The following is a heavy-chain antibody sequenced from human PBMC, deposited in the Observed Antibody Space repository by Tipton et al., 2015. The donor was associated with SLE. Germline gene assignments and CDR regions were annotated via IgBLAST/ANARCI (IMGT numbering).Heavy chain of an antibody. CDR3: ARDVAVAGTPFDY. CDR1: GGSISSYY. CDR2: IYYSGST. J-gene: IGHJ4*02. V-gene: IGHV4-59*12. D-gene: IGHD6-19*01. Sequence: TLSLTCTVSGGSISSYYWSWIRQPPGKGLEWIGYIYYSGSTNYNPSLKSRVTISVDTSKNQFSLKLSSVTAADTAVYYCARDVAVAGTPFDYWGQGTLVTVSS.